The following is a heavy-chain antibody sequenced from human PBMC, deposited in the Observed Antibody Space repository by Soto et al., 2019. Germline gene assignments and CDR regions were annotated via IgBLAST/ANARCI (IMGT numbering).Heavy chain of an antibody. V-gene: IGHV3-66*01. CDR1: GFTASNNY. CDR2: IYDGGST. J-gene: IGHJ4*02. Sequence: GGSLRLSCAASGFTASNNYMSWVRQAPGKGLEWVSVIYDGGSTYYAESVKDRFTISRDNSKNTLYLQMNSLRAEDTAMYYCAMGYYGSPPGYFDYWAQGTLVTVS. D-gene: IGHD3-10*01. CDR3: AMGYYGSPPGYFDY.